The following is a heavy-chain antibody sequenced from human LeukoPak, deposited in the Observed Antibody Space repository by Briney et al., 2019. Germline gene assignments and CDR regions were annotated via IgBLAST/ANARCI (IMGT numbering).Heavy chain of an antibody. Sequence: ASVKVSCKASGGTFSSYAISWVRQAPGQGLEWMGGIIPIFGTANYAQKFQGRVTITADESTSTAYMELSSLRSEDTAVYYCAVPSLITMVRGVPNWFDPWGQGTLVTVSS. CDR1: GGTFSSYA. CDR2: IIPIFGTA. D-gene: IGHD3-10*01. CDR3: AVPSLITMVRGVPNWFDP. V-gene: IGHV1-69*13. J-gene: IGHJ5*02.